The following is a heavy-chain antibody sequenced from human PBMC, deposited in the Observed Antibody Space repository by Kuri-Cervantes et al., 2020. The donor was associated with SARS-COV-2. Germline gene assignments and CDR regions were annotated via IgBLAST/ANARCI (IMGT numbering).Heavy chain of an antibody. Sequence: GESLKISCAASGFTFRDYTMHWLRQSPEKGLEWVSLIDSNSKTIYYADSVRGRFTISRDNSKSSLYLQVNTLRSEDSALYYCARERNKIIDSWGQGTLVTVSS. V-gene: IGHV3-43*01. CDR1: GFTFRDYT. D-gene: IGHD2/OR15-2a*01. CDR3: ARERNKIIDS. J-gene: IGHJ4*02. CDR2: IDSNSKTI.